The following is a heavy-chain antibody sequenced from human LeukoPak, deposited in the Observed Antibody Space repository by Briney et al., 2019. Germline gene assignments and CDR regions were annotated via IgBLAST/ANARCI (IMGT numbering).Heavy chain of an antibody. D-gene: IGHD3-10*01. V-gene: IGHV4-34*01. J-gene: IGHJ6*03. CDR1: GGSFSGYY. CDR2: INHSGST. Sequence: SETLSLTCAVYGGSFSGYYWSRIRQPPGKGLEWIGEINHSGSTNYNPSLKSRVTISVDTSKNQFSLKLSSVTAADTAVYYCARGRNYYGSGSYWYYYYYMDVWGKGTTVTVSS. CDR3: ARGRNYYGSGSYWYYYYYMDV.